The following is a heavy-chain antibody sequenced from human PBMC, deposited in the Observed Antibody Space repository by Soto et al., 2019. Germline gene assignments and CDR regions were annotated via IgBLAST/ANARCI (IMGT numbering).Heavy chain of an antibody. J-gene: IGHJ4*02. CDR1: GGSISSYY. CDR3: AGRQDWRAADPYYFDY. Sequence: SETLSLTCTVSGGSISSYYWSWIRQPPGKGLEWIGYIYYSVSTNYNPSLKSRVTISVDTSKNQFSLKLSSVTAADTAVYYCAGRQDWRAADPYYFDYWGQGTLVTVSS. V-gene: IGHV4-59*12. D-gene: IGHD6-13*01. CDR2: IYYSVST.